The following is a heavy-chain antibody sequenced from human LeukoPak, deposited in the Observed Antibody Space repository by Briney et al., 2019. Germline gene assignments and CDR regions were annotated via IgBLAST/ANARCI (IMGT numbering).Heavy chain of an antibody. Sequence: GGSLRLSCAASGFIVSDNYVTWVCQAPGKGLEWVSVIYPVGTYYAESVKGRFSISRDNSKNTVFLQMNSLRADDTAVYYCARGRDGDYVNWYDPWGQGILVTVSS. CDR2: IYPVGT. CDR3: ARGRDGDYVNWYDP. V-gene: IGHV3-53*01. CDR1: GFIVSDNY. J-gene: IGHJ5*02. D-gene: IGHD4-17*01.